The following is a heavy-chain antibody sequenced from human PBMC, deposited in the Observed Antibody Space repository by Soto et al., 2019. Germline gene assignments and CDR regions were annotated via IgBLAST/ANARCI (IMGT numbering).Heavy chain of an antibody. CDR3: ARSGGGYCSSTSCYFLDWFDP. CDR1: GYTFTSYG. Sequence: QVQLVQSGAEVKKPGASVKVSCKASGYTFTSYGISWVRQAPGQGLEWMGWISAYNGNTNYAQKLQGRVTMTTDTSTSKAYMGLRSLRSDDTAVYYCARSGGGYCSSTSCYFLDWFDPWGQGTLVTVSS. CDR2: ISAYNGNT. D-gene: IGHD2-2*01. J-gene: IGHJ5*02. V-gene: IGHV1-18*01.